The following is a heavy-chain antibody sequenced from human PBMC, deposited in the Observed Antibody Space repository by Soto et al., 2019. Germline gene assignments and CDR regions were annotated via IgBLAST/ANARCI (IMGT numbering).Heavy chain of an antibody. CDR3: ARVGLLPGAQSTKWLESYYGMDV. CDR2: IDPSDSYT. CDR1: GCSFTSYW. Sequence: PGESLKISCKGSGCSFTSYWISWVRQMPGKGLEWMGRIDPSDSYTNYSPSFQGHVTISADKSISTAYLQWSSLKASDTAMYYCARVGLLPGAQSTKWLESYYGMDVWGQGTPVTVSS. V-gene: IGHV5-10-1*01. J-gene: IGHJ6*02. D-gene: IGHD6-19*01.